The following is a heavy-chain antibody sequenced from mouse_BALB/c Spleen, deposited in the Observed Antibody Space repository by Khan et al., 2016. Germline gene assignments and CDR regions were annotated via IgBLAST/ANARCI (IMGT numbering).Heavy chain of an antibody. CDR3: ARSDDGGGAMDY. V-gene: IGHV2-6*02. Sequence: QVQLKQSGPGLVAPSQSLSITCTVSGFSLTSYGVHWVRQPPGKGLEWLVVIWSDGSTTYNSALKSRLSISKDNSKSQVFLKMNSLQTDDTATYYCARSDDGGGAMDYWGQGTPVTVSS. CDR2: IWSDGST. J-gene: IGHJ4*01. D-gene: IGHD2-3*01. CDR1: GFSLTSYG.